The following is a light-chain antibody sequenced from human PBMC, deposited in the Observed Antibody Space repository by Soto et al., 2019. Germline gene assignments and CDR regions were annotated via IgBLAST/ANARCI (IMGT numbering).Light chain of an antibody. CDR3: QQYYSTPRT. Sequence: SVMTPSPDSVAVSLGTRATINCKSSQSVLYSSNNKNYLARYRQKPGQPPKMLIFRASTRESGVPDRFSGSGSGTDFTLTIISRQADDVVVDFCQQYYSTPRTFGQGTKVDIK. CDR2: RAS. J-gene: IGKJ1*01. V-gene: IGKV4-1*01. CDR1: QSVLYSSNNKNY.